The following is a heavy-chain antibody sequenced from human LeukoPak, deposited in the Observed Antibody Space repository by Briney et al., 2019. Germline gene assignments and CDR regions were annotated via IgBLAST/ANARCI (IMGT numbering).Heavy chain of an antibody. Sequence: PSETLSLTCTVSGDSISTSSYYWGWIRQPPGKGLEGLGSIYYSVSTYYNPSLKIRVTISVDTSKNQFSLNLYSVTAADTAVFYCARSYYYDYRQIDYWGQGTLVTVSS. CDR2: IYYSVST. D-gene: IGHD3-22*01. CDR1: GDSISTSSYY. J-gene: IGHJ4*02. CDR3: ARSYYYDYRQIDY. V-gene: IGHV4-39*01.